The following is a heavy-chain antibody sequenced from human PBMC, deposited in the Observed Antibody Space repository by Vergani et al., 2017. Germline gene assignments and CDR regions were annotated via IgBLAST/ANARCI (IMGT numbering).Heavy chain of an antibody. Sequence: QVQLQESGPGLVKPSETLSLTCTVSGDSVISTDYHWGWIRQTPGKGLEWIGSMYYSWSTSYNPSLESRIYISFETPKNPVSLRLTSVTAADTDVYYCASKRGACRAAYCHSYDFWGPGTLVGVSS. CDR3: ASKRGACRAAYCHSYDF. CDR2: MYYSWST. CDR1: GDSVISTDYH. J-gene: IGHJ4*02. V-gene: IGHV4-39*01. D-gene: IGHD2-15*01.